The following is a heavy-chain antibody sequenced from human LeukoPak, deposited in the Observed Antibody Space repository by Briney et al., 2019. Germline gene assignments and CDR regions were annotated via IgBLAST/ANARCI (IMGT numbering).Heavy chain of an antibody. V-gene: IGHV3-23*01. CDR1: GFTFSSYG. D-gene: IGHD3-10*01. Sequence: PGGSLRLSCAASGFTFSSYGMSWVRQAPGKGLEWVSAISGSGGSTYYADSVKGRFTISRDNSKNTLYLQMNSLRAEDPAVYYCAKDLGRGARLLWFGAVNWFDPWGQGTLVTVSS. CDR3: AKDLGRGARLLWFGAVNWFDP. CDR2: ISGSGGST. J-gene: IGHJ5*02.